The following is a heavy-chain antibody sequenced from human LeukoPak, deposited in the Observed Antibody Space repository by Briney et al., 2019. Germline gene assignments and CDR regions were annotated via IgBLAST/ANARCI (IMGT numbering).Heavy chain of an antibody. CDR2: ISSSSSYI. CDR3: AKDLLQWEVPAVRGVFD. V-gene: IGHV3-21*04. D-gene: IGHD1-26*01. Sequence: GGSLRLSCAASGFTFSSYSMNWVRQAPGKGLEWVSSISSSSSYIYYADSVKGRFTISRDNAKSTVYLQMNSLRAEDTAVYYCAKDLLQWEVPAVRGVFDWGRGTLVTVSS. CDR1: GFTFSSYS. J-gene: IGHJ4*02.